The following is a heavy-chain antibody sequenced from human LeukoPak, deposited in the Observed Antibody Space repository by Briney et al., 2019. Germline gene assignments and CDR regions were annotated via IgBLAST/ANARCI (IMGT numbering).Heavy chain of an antibody. D-gene: IGHD2-15*01. V-gene: IGHV4-4*07. CDR2: IYTNGST. CDR3: ARGPIVVVVAATANWFDP. Sequence: SETLSLTCTVSGGSISSYYWSWIRQPAGKGLEWIGRIYTNGSTNYNPSLKSRVTISVDTSKNQFSLKLSSVTAADTAVYYCARGPIVVVVAATANWFDPWGQGTLVTVSS. J-gene: IGHJ5*02. CDR1: GGSISSYY.